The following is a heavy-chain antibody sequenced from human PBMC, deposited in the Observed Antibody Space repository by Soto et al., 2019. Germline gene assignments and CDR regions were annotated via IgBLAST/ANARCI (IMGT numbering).Heavy chain of an antibody. Sequence: SETLSLTCAVHGGSFSGFYWTWIRQPPGKGLEWIGEINHSGSSNYNPPPKSRVTMSLDTSRNQFSLSLNSVTAADTAVYYCARMAGPWYFDLWGRGTLVTVSS. CDR2: INHSGSS. CDR1: GGSFSGFY. J-gene: IGHJ2*01. V-gene: IGHV4-34*01. CDR3: ARMAGPWYFDL.